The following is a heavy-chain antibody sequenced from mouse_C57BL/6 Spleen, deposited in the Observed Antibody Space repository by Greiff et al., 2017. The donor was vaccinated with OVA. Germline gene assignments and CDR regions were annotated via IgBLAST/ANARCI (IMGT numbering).Heavy chain of an antibody. Sequence: QVTLKVSGPGILQPSQTLSLTCSFSGFSLSTFGMGVGWIRQPSGKGLEWLAHIWWDDDKYYNPALKSRLTISKDTSKNQVFLKIANVDTADTATYYCARTLYGNYDLYYYAMDYWGQGTSVTVSS. V-gene: IGHV8-8*01. CDR3: ARTLYGNYDLYYYAMDY. J-gene: IGHJ4*01. CDR1: GFSLSTFGMG. CDR2: IWWDDDK. D-gene: IGHD2-1*01.